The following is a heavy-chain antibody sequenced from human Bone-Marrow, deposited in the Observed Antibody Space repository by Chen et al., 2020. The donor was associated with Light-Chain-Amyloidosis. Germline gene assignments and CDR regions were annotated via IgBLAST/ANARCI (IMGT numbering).Heavy chain of an antibody. Sequence: QVQLQQWGAGLLKPSETLSLTCAVYGGSFSGYYWSWIRQPPGKGLEWIGEINHSGITNYNPSLKRRVTISGDSSKSHFSLKLSSVTAADTAVYYCARGLFRIAARFDYWGQGTLVTVSS. CDR2: INHSGIT. CDR1: GGSFSGYY. D-gene: IGHD6-6*01. V-gene: IGHV4-34*01. J-gene: IGHJ4*02. CDR3: ARGLFRIAARFDY.